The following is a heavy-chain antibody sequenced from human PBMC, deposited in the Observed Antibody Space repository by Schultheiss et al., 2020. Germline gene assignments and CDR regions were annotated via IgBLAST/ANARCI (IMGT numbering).Heavy chain of an antibody. CDR3: AKSDNWNGYYYCGMDV. V-gene: IGHV3-23*01. CDR1: GFTFSSYA. Sequence: GGSLRLSCAASGFTFSSYAMSWVRQAPGKGLEWVSAISGSGGSTYYADSVKGRFTISRDNSKNTLYLQMNSLRAEDTAVYYCAKSDNWNGYYYCGMDVWGQGTTVTVSS. D-gene: IGHD1-20*01. CDR2: ISGSGGST. J-gene: IGHJ6*02.